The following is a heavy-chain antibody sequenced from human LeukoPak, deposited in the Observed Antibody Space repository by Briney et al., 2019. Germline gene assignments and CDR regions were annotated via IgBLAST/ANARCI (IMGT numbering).Heavy chain of an antibody. CDR1: GGSFSIYY. J-gene: IGHJ4*02. D-gene: IGHD4-17*01. V-gene: IGHV4-4*07. CDR2: IYTSGST. CDR3: ARGPTTVTRAFDY. Sequence: PSETLSLTCTVSGGSFSIYYWSWIRQPAGNGLEYIGRIYTSGSTNYNPSLKSRVTMSVDTSKSQFSLKLSSVTAADTAVYYCARGPTTVTRAFDYWGQGTLVTVSS.